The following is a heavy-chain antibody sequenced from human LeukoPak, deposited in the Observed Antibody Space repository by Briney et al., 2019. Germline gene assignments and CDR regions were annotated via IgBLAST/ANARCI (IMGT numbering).Heavy chain of an antibody. D-gene: IGHD6-13*01. CDR2: ISSSGSTI. CDR3: ARRGISSSWYGYSYYYYMDV. CDR1: GFTFSDYY. Sequence: GGSLRLSCAASGFTFSDYYMSWICQAPGKGLEWVSYISSSGSTIYYADSVKGRFTISRDNAKNSLYLQMNSLRAEDTAVYYCARRGISSSWYGYSYYYYMDVWGKGTTVTISS. J-gene: IGHJ6*03. V-gene: IGHV3-11*04.